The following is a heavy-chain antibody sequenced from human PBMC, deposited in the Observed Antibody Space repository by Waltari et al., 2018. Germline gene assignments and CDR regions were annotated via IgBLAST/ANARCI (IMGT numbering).Heavy chain of an antibody. CDR3: VRPYSAAAGTNY. D-gene: IGHD6-13*01. CDR2: ISDNGGST. J-gene: IGHJ4*02. V-gene: IGHV3-64D*06. Sequence: EVQVVESGGGLVQPGGSLRLSCSASGFSVSRNTMYWVRQAPGKGLECVSVISDNGGSTNYADSVKGRFTISRDNSKNTLYLQMSSLKTEDTAVYYCVRPYSAAAGTNYWGQGTLVTVSS. CDR1: GFSVSRNT.